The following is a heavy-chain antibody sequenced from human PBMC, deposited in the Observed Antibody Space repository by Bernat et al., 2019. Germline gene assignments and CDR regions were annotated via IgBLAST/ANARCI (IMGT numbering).Heavy chain of an antibody. CDR3: ARTYYGFWIGFDY. CDR1: GFTFSNYN. Sequence: EVQMVESGGGLIQPGVSLRLSCAASGFTFSNYNMNWVHQAPGKGLEWVSYISSSSDTIYYADSLKGRFTISRDNAKNSLYLQMNSLRDEDTAVYYCARTYYGFWIGFDYWGQGTLVTVSS. D-gene: IGHD3-3*01. J-gene: IGHJ4*02. V-gene: IGHV3-48*02. CDR2: ISSSSDTI.